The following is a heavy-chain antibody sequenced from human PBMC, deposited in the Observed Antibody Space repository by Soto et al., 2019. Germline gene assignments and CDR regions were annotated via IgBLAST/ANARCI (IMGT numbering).Heavy chain of an antibody. CDR3: ARGRWLQLIYFDY. CDR2: IYYSGST. CDR1: GGSISSYY. V-gene: IGHV4-59*01. J-gene: IGHJ4*02. Sequence: SETRSLTSTVSGGSISSYYWSWIRQPPGKGLEWIGCIYYSGSTNYNPSLKSRVTISVXXXKXXXXLNLRSXTAAXTAVYYCARGRWLQLIYFDYWGQGTLVTVS. D-gene: IGHD5-12*01.